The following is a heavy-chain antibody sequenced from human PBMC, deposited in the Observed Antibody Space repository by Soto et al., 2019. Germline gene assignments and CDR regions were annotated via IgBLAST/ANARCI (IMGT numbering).Heavy chain of an antibody. D-gene: IGHD3-3*01. J-gene: IGHJ5*02. CDR3: ARDPGVRPALNWFDP. CDR2: ISGYNGNT. CDR1: GYTFTSYG. Sequence: QVQLVQSGAEVKKPGASVYVSCKASGYTFTSYGISWVRQAPGQGLEWMGWISGYNGNTNYVQKVQGRVTMTTDTSTRTAYMELRSLRSDDTAVYYCARDPGVRPALNWFDPWGQGTLVTVSS. V-gene: IGHV1-18*01.